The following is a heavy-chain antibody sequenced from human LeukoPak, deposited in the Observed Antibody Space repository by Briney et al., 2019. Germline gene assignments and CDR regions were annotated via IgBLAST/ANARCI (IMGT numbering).Heavy chain of an antibody. D-gene: IGHD5-24*01. V-gene: IGHV3-23*01. CDR1: GFTFSDSA. CDR2: ISFSGANS. J-gene: IGHJ3*01. CDR3: ARNIQLST. Sequence: PGGSLRLSRAASGFTFSDSAMTWVRQAPGKGLDWVSLISFSGANSYYADSVKGRFTISRDNSKDTLFLQMNSLRAEDTAIYYCARNIQLSTWGLGTMVTVS.